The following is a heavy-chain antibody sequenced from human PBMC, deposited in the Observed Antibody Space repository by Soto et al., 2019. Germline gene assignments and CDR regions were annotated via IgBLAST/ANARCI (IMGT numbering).Heavy chain of an antibody. CDR2: IKQDGSET. J-gene: IGHJ6*02. D-gene: IGHD3-10*01. Sequence: EVQLLESGGGLVQPGGSLRLSCAASGFTFNTYWMTWVRQAPGKGLEWVANIKQDGSETYYVDSVKGRFTISRDNAKNSLYLQMNSLRAEDTAVYYCARDPPYGSGTSQNYGMDVWGQGTTVTVSS. CDR3: ARDPPYGSGTSQNYGMDV. CDR1: GFTFNTYW. V-gene: IGHV3-7*04.